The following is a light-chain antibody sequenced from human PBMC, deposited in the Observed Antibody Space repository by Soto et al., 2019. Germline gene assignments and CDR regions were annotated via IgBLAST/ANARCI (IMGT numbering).Light chain of an antibody. J-gene: IGLJ1*01. V-gene: IGLV2-11*01. CDR2: DVT. Sequence: QSVLTQPRSVSGSPGQSVTISCTGTSTDVGDYHYVSWYQQHPGKVPQLVIYDVTKRPSGVPDRFSGSKSGSTASLTISGLQTEDEADYYCCSYPGSYRLYVSGTGTKLTVL. CDR3: CSYPGSYRLYV. CDR1: STDVGDYHY.